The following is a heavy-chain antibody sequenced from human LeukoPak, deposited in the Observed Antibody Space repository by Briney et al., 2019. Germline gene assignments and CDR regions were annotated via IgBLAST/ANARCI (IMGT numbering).Heavy chain of an antibody. D-gene: IGHD2-2*01. CDR2: ICPGDSDT. J-gene: IGHJ5*02. CDR3: TRRGHVAVDGIRQKWFDP. CDR1: GYSFTSYW. V-gene: IGHV5-51*01. Sequence: GESLKISCKGSGYSFTSYWIGWVRQMPGKGLEWMGIICPGDSDTIYSPSFQGQVTISADKSISTAYLQWSSLKASDTALYYCTRRGHVAVDGIRQKWFDPWGQGTLVTVSS.